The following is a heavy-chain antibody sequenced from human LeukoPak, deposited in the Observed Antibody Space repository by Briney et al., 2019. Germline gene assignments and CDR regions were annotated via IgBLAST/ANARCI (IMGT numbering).Heavy chain of an antibody. J-gene: IGHJ6*03. Sequence: GGSLRLSCAASGFTFSSYSMNWVRQAPGKGLEWVSSISSSSYIYYADSVKGRFTISRDNAKNSLYLQMNSLRAEDTAVYYCARDLHSGSYHVNYMDVWGKGTTVTVSS. D-gene: IGHD1-26*01. CDR2: ISSSSYI. V-gene: IGHV3-21*01. CDR3: ARDLHSGSYHVNYMDV. CDR1: GFTFSSYS.